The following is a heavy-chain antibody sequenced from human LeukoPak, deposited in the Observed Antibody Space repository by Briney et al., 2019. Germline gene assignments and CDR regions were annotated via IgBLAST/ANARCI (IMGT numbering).Heavy chain of an antibody. CDR1: GDFITAYY. CDR2: VYYSGST. Sequence: SETLSLTCTVSGDFITAYYWSWIRQPPGKGLEWIGYVYYSGSTNYNPSLKSRVTISVDTSKNQFSLNLSSVTAADTAVYFCARGGYGSGWDYMDVWGKGTTVPVSS. V-gene: IGHV4-59*12. J-gene: IGHJ6*03. D-gene: IGHD3-10*01. CDR3: ARGGYGSGWDYMDV.